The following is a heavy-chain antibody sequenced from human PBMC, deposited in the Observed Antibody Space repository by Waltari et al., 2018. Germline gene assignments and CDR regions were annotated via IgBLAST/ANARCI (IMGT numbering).Heavy chain of an antibody. CDR2: ISYDGSNK. J-gene: IGHJ3*02. D-gene: IGHD6-19*01. CDR3: ARGRVSSGCDDAFDI. V-gene: IGHV3-30*01. Sequence: QVQLVESGGGVVQPGRSLRLSCAASGFTFSSYAMHWVRQAPGKGLEWVAVISYDGSNKYYADSVKGRFTISRDNSKNTLYLQMNSLRAEDTAVYYCARGRVSSGCDDAFDIWGQGTMVTVSS. CDR1: GFTFSSYA.